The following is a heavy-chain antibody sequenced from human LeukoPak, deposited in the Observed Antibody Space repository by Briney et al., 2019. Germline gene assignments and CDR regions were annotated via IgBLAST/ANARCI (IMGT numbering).Heavy chain of an antibody. CDR2: IIPILGIA. CDR1: GGTFSSYA. Sequence: SVKVSCKASGGTFSSYAISWVRQAPGQGLEWMGRIIPILGIANYAQKFQGRVTITADKSTSTAYMELSSLRSEDTAVYYCARAGSGSYYFDYWGQGTLVTVSS. J-gene: IGHJ4*02. CDR3: ARAGSGSYYFDY. V-gene: IGHV1-69*04. D-gene: IGHD3-10*01.